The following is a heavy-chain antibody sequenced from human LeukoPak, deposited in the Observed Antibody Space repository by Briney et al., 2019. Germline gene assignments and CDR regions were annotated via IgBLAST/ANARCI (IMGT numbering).Heavy chain of an antibody. CDR2: ISAYNGNT. CDR3: ARSVRQLWLWRWYFDL. V-gene: IGHV1-18*01. CDR1: GYTFTSYG. Sequence: ASVKVSCKASGYTFTSYGISWVRQAPGQGLEWMGWISAYNGNTNYAQKLQGRVTMTTDTSTSTAYMELRSLRSDDTAVYYCARSVRQLWLWRWYFDLWGRGTLVTVSS. J-gene: IGHJ2*01. D-gene: IGHD5-18*01.